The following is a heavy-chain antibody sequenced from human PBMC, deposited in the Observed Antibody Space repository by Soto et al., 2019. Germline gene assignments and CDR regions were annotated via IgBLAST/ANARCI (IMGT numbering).Heavy chain of an antibody. D-gene: IGHD2-2*01. J-gene: IGHJ5*01. CDR2: MNPNSGNT. Sequence: ASVKVSCKASGYTFTSYDINWVRQATGQGLEWMGWMNPNSGNTGYAQKFQGRVTMTRNTSISTAYMELSSLRSEDTAVYYCARVPAAQPRDLFDSWGQGSLVIVSS. CDR3: ARVPAAQPRDLFDS. CDR1: GYTFTSYD. V-gene: IGHV1-8*01.